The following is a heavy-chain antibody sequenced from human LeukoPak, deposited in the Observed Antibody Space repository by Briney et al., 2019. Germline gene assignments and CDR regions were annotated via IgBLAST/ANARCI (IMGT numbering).Heavy chain of an antibody. CDR3: ARDLIERGYFDY. CDR2: IIPIFATA. Sequence: SVKVSCKRSGGTFSSYAISWVRQVPGQGLQCVGWIIPIFATANYAQKFQGRVTITTDESTSTAYMELSSLRSEDTAVYYCARDLIERGYFDYWGQGTLVTVSS. CDR1: GGTFSSYA. V-gene: IGHV1-69*05. J-gene: IGHJ4*02. D-gene: IGHD2/OR15-2a*01.